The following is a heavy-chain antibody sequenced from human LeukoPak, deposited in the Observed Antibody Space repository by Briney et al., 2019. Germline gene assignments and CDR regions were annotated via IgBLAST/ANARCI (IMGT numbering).Heavy chain of an antibody. CDR3: ARDLIIWGASLLGAFDI. J-gene: IGHJ3*02. CDR2: ISGSGDRT. V-gene: IGHV3-23*01. CDR1: GFTFNSYG. Sequence: PGGSLRLSCAASGFTFNSYGMSWVRQAPGKGLEWVSAISGSGDRTYYADSVKGRFTISRDNAKNSLYLQMNSLRAEDTAVYYCARDLIIWGASLLGAFDIWGQGTMVTVSS. D-gene: IGHD3-16*01.